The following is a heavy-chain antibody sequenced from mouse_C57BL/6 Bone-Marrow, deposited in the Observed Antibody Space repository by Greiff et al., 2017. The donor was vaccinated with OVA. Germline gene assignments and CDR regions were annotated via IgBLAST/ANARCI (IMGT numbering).Heavy chain of an antibody. CDR3: ARSDYSIWYFDV. J-gene: IGHJ1*03. D-gene: IGHD2-5*01. CDR1: GYTFTDYN. Sequence: EVQLQQSGPELVKPGASVKIPCKASGYTFTDYNMDWVKQSHGKSLEWIGDINPNNGGTIYNQKFKGKATLTVDKSSSTAYMELRSLTSEDTAVYYCARSDYSIWYFDVWGTGTTVTVSA. CDR2: INPNNGGT. V-gene: IGHV1-18*01.